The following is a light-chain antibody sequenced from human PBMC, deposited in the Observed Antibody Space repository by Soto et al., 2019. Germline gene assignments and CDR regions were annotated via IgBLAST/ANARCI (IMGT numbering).Light chain of an antibody. CDR3: QRSYGSPPWT. Sequence: DTQVTQSPSFLSASVGDRVTITCRASQDTSRSLGWYQQKPGKAPKLLIYAASSLQSGVPSRFSGSGSGTDFTLTISSLQPEDFATYYCQRSYGSPPWTFGQGTKVDI. V-gene: IGKV1-39*01. CDR2: AAS. CDR1: QDTSRS. J-gene: IGKJ1*01.